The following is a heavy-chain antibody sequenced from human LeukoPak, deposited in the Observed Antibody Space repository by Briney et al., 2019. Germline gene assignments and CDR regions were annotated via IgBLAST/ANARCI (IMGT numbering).Heavy chain of an antibody. CDR1: GYSFTSYW. Sequence: PGESLKISCKGSGYSFTSYWIGWVRQMPGKGLEWMGSIYPGDSDTRYSPTFQGQVTISADKSISTAYLQWSSLKASDIAMYYCARSDSGSRNWFDPWGQGTLVTVSS. CDR3: ARSDSGSRNWFDP. D-gene: IGHD3-10*01. CDR2: IYPGDSDT. V-gene: IGHV5-51*01. J-gene: IGHJ5*02.